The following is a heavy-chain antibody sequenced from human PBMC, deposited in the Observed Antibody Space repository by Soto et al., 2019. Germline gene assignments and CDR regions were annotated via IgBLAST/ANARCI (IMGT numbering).Heavy chain of an antibody. Sequence: GASVKVSCKASGYTFTSYGISWVRQAPGQGLEWMGWISAYNGNTNYAQKLQGRVTMTTDTSKNQFSLKLSSVTAADTAVYYCAGEWGTGYSSGWYPSPYNWFDPWGQGTLVTVSS. V-gene: IGHV1-18*01. D-gene: IGHD6-19*01. J-gene: IGHJ5*02. CDR2: ISAYNGNT. CDR3: AGEWGTGYSSGWYPSPYNWFDP. CDR1: GYTFTSYG.